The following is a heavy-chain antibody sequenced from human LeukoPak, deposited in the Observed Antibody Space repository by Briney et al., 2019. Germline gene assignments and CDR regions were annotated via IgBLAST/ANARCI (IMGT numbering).Heavy chain of an antibody. CDR1: GFTFSSYA. CDR2: ISYDGSNK. D-gene: IGHD6-19*01. CDR3: ARAGIAVVLY. J-gene: IGHJ4*02. Sequence: GGSLRLSCAASGFTFSSYAMHWVRQAPGKGLEWVAVISYDGSNKYYADSVKGRFTISRDNSKNTLYLQMNSLRAEDTAVYYCARAGIAVVLYWGQGTLVTVSS. V-gene: IGHV3-30-3*01.